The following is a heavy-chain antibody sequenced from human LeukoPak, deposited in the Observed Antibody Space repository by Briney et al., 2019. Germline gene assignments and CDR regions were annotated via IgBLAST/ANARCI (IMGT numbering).Heavy chain of an antibody. CDR2: IYYSGNT. D-gene: IGHD3-10*01. J-gene: IGHJ4*02. V-gene: IGHV4-59*01. Sequence: SETLSLTCTVSGGSISSYYWSWIWQPPRPGLEWIGYIYYSGNTNYNPSLRSRVTISVDTSRNQFSLKLRSVPAADTAIYYCAKDPPRYYGPESDYFDSWGQGTLVTVSS. CDR3: AKDPPRYYGPESDYFDS. CDR1: GGSISSYY.